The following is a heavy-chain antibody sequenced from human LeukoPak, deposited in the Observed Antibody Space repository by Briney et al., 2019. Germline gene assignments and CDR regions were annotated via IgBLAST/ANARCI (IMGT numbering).Heavy chain of an antibody. Sequence: GGSLRLSCAASGFTFSSYWMTWVRQAPGKGLEWVANIKQDGSEKHYVDSVKGRFTISRDNAKNSLHLQMNSLGADDTAVYYCARFIYSSGWAVGYWGQGSLVTVSS. V-gene: IGHV3-7*03. D-gene: IGHD6-19*01. CDR2: IKQDGSEK. CDR3: ARFIYSSGWAVGY. CDR1: GFTFSSYW. J-gene: IGHJ4*02.